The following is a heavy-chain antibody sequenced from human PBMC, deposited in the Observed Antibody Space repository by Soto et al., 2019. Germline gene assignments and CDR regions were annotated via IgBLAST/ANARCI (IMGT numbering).Heavy chain of an antibody. Sequence: GGSLRLSCAASGFTFSSYGMHWVRQAPGKGLEWVAVIWYDGSNKYYADSVKGRFTISRDNSKNTLYLQMNSLRAEDTAVYYCARGPAQGPYLDYWGQGTLVTVSS. V-gene: IGHV3-33*01. CDR1: GFTFSSYG. J-gene: IGHJ4*02. CDR2: IWYDGSNK. CDR3: ARGPAQGPYLDY. D-gene: IGHD6-25*01.